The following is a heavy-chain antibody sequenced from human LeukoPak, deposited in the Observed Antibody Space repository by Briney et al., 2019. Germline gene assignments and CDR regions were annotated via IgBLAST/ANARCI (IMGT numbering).Heavy chain of an antibody. Sequence: PSETLSLTCTVSGGSISSYYWSWIRQPPGKGLEWIGYIYYSGSTNYNPSLKSRVTISVDTSKNQFSLKLSSVTAADTAVYYCARVTYYYDSSGYYSGYYYYMDVWGKGTTVTVSS. CDR3: ARVTYYYDSSGYYSGYYYYMDV. D-gene: IGHD3-22*01. J-gene: IGHJ6*03. CDR1: GGSISSYY. CDR2: IYYSGST. V-gene: IGHV4-59*01.